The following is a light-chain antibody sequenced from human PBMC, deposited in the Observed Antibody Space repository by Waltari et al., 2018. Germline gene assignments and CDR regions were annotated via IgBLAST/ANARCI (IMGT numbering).Light chain of an antibody. CDR3: CSYAGSDTVA. V-gene: IGLV2-23*01. CDR2: EAT. J-gene: IGLJ2*01. Sequence: QFALTQPASVSGSPGQSTAISCPGTSSDAGTYTVIPWYQQHPGKAPKFLLYEATKRPSGVSDRFSGSKSGNTATLTISGLQAEDEADYYCCSYAGSDTVAFGGGTKVTVL. CDR1: SSDAGTYTV.